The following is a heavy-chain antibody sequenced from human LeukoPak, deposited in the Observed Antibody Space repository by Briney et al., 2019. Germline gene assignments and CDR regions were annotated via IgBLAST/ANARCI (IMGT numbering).Heavy chain of an antibody. CDR2: INHSGST. Sequence: PSETLSLTCAVYGGSFSVYYWSWIRQPPGKGLEWIGEINHSGSTNYNPSLKSRVTISIDTSKNQFSLKLSSVTAADTAVYYCARVGYGDYSYWGQGTLVTVSS. CDR3: ARVGYGDYSY. CDR1: GGSFSVYY. V-gene: IGHV4-34*01. D-gene: IGHD4-17*01. J-gene: IGHJ4*02.